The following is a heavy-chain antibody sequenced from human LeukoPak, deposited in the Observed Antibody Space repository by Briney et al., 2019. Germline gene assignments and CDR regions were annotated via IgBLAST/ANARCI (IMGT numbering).Heavy chain of an antibody. CDR1: GYTFTSYY. D-gene: IGHD6-13*01. Sequence: GASVKVSCKASGYTFTSYYMHWVRQAPGQGLEWMGWINPNSGGTNYAQKFQGRVTMTRDTSISTAYMELSRLRSDDTAVYYCASQSGIAAAGTGHYYYYYMDVWGKGTTVTVSS. J-gene: IGHJ6*03. CDR2: INPNSGGT. CDR3: ASQSGIAAAGTGHYYYYYMDV. V-gene: IGHV1-2*02.